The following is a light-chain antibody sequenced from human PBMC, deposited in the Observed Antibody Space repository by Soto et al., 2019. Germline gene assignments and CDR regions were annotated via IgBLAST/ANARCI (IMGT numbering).Light chain of an antibody. J-gene: IGLJ2*01. CDR1: SSDVGGYNY. Sequence: QSALTQPPSVSGSPGQSVTISCTGTSSDVGGYNYVSWYQHHPGKAPKLMIHDVSERPSGVPDRFSGSKSGNTASLTVSGLQAEDEADYYCCSYAVSYTFGVLGGGTKVTVL. CDR3: CSYAVSYTFGV. CDR2: DVS. V-gene: IGLV2-11*01.